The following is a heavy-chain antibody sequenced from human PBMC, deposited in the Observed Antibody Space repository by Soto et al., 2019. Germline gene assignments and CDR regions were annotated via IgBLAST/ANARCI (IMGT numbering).Heavy chain of an antibody. CDR3: GGLGPTDDY. Sequence: SETLSLTCTVSGASIRNYYWNWVRQPAGEGLEWIGRNSISGTTHYNPYLKRRVSMSLGTAKNQVSLKLSSRTAADTAVYCCGGLGPTDDYWGQGARVTVSS. D-gene: IGHD1-26*01. J-gene: IGHJ4*02. V-gene: IGHV4-4*07. CDR1: GASIRNYY. CDR2: NSISGTT.